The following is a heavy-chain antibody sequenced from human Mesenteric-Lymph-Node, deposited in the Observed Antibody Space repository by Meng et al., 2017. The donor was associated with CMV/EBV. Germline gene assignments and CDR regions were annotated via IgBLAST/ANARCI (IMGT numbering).Heavy chain of an antibody. J-gene: IGHJ3*01. D-gene: IGHD7-27*01. V-gene: IGHV4-39*01. CDR3: ARHAGPNWGFWNAFDV. Sequence: GSINIDSFYWGWIRQSPGKGLEWMGTIYNTGTTYYNPSLRSRVSISVDTSKNQFSLKLSSVTAADTTVYFCARHAGPNWGFWNAFDVWGQGIMVTVSS. CDR2: IYNTGTT. CDR1: GSINIDSFY.